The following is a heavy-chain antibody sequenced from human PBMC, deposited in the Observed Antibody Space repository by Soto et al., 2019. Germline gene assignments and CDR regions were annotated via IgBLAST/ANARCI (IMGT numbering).Heavy chain of an antibody. CDR3: ARDQEYSSSWYFFEGFDY. CDR1: GYTFTGYY. Sequence: ASVKVSCKASGYTFTGYYMHWVRQAPGQGLEWMGWINPNSGGTNYAQKFQGWVTMTRDTSISTAYMELSRLRSDDTAVYYCARDQEYSSSWYFFEGFDYWGQGTLVTVSS. CDR2: INPNSGGT. V-gene: IGHV1-2*04. J-gene: IGHJ4*02. D-gene: IGHD6-13*01.